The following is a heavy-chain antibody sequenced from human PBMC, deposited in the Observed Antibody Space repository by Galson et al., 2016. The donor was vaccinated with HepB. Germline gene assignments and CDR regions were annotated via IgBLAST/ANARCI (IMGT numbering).Heavy chain of an antibody. CDR2: IYNSGST. Sequence: TLSLTCTVSGGSISSGGYYWSWIRQHPVKGLECIGYIYNSGSTYYNPSLKGRVTMSVDTSQNQFSLKLTSVTAADTAVYYCARETATVTTGRRHRLYHYGMDVWGEGTTVTVSS. V-gene: IGHV4-31*03. CDR3: ARETATVTTGRRHRLYHYGMDV. J-gene: IGHJ6*04. CDR1: GGSISSGGYY. D-gene: IGHD4-17*01.